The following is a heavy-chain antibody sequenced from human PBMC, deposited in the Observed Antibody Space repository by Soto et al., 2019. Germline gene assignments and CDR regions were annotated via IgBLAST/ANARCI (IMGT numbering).Heavy chain of an antibody. V-gene: IGHV4-39*01. J-gene: IGHJ3*02. Sequence: QLQLQESGPGLVKPSETLSLTCTFSGGSIGSSSYFWGWIRQPPGQGLAWSGSIYYSGSTYYSPSLKTPLTMSGDTSKNQFSRKLTSVTAADTAVYYCARPVATSWYGVDFHIWGQGTVVTVSA. CDR3: ARPVATSWYGVDFHI. CDR2: IYYSGST. D-gene: IGHD6-13*01. CDR1: GGSIGSSSYF.